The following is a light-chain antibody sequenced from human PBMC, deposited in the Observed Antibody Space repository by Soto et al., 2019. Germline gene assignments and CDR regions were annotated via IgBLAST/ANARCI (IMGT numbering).Light chain of an antibody. V-gene: IGKV3-20*01. CDR3: QQYGSSGT. CDR2: GAS. CDR1: QSVSNNY. Sequence: PGTLSLSPGERATLSCSASQSVSNNYLAWYQQKPGQAPRLLIYGASNRATGIPDRFSGSGSGTDFTLTISRLEPEDFAVDYCQQYGSSGTFGQGTKVDIK. J-gene: IGKJ1*01.